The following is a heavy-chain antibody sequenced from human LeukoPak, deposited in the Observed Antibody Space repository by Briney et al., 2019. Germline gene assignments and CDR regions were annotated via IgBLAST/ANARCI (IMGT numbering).Heavy chain of an antibody. J-gene: IGHJ4*02. V-gene: IGHV3-7*03. CDR3: ATVGVSVPGRRAAFEF. CDR1: GFTFSSYW. D-gene: IGHD3-10*02. CDR2: IKQDGSEK. Sequence: GGSLRLSCAASGFTFSSYWMSWVRQAPGKGLEWVANIKQDGSEKYYVDSVKGRFTISRDNAKNSLYLQMNSLRAEDTAMYYCATVGVSVPGRRAAFEFWGQGTLAIVSS.